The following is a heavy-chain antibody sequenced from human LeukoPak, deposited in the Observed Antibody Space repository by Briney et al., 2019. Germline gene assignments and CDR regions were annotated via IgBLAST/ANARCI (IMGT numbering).Heavy chain of an antibody. D-gene: IGHD1-14*01. Sequence: ASVKVSCKASGYTFTSYGISWVRQAPGQGLEWMGWISAYNGNTNYAQTLPGRVTMTTDTSTSTAYMELRSLRSDDTAVYYCARGPGGDYYYGMDVWGQGTTVTVSS. CDR2: ISAYNGNT. CDR3: ARGPGGDYYYGMDV. CDR1: GYTFTSYG. V-gene: IGHV1-18*01. J-gene: IGHJ6*02.